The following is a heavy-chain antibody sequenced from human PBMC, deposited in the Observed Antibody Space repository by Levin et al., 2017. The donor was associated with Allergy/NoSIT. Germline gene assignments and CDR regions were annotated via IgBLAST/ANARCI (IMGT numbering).Heavy chain of an antibody. CDR2: ISYDGSNK. D-gene: IGHD2-15*01. V-gene: IGHV3-30*18. Sequence: GESLKISCAASGFTFSSYGMHWVRQAPGKGLEWVAVISYDGSNKYYADSVKGRFTISRDNSKNTLYLQMNSLRAEDTAVYYCAKDHLGYCSGGSCYAKYGMDGWGQGTTVTVSS. J-gene: IGHJ6*02. CDR3: AKDHLGYCSGGSCYAKYGMDG. CDR1: GFTFSSYG.